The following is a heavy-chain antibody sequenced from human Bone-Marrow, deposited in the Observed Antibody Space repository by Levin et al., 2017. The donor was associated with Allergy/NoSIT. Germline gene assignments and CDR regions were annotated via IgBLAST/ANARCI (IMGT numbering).Heavy chain of an antibody. Sequence: GSLRLSCSVSGGSVSSSSYYWGWIRQPPGKGLEWIGSMYYSGNTYSNPSLKSRVTISVDTSKNQFSLKLSSVTAADTAVYYCASLITLFRAYFWGQGTLVTVSS. CDR2: MYYSGNT. CDR3: ASLITLFRAYF. J-gene: IGHJ4*02. D-gene: IGHD3-10*01. V-gene: IGHV4-39*01. CDR1: GGSVSSSSYY.